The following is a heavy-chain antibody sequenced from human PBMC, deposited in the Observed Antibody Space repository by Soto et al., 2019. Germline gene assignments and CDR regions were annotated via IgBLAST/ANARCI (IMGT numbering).Heavy chain of an antibody. V-gene: IGHV3-33*01. CDR3: ARVGSRWCFDY. Sequence: QVQLVESGGGVVQPGRSLRLSCAASGFTFSSYGMHWVRQAPGKGLEWVAVIWYDGSNKYYADSVKGRFTISRDNSKNTRYLQMNRLRAEDTAVYYCARVGSRWCFDYWGQGTLDTVSS. D-gene: IGHD6-13*01. CDR1: GFTFSSYG. J-gene: IGHJ4*02. CDR2: IWYDGSNK.